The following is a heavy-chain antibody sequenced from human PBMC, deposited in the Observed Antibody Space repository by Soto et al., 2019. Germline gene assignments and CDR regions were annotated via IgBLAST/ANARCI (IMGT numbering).Heavy chain of an antibody. CDR2: ISSSGGST. Sequence: EVQLVEAGGGLVQPGGYLRLSCAASGFTVSNYAMHWVRQATGKGLEYVSTISSSGGSTYYANSVKGRFTISRDNSKNTMYLQMGSLRAEDMAVYYWARSREGYYFDYWVQGIQVTVSS. V-gene: IGHV3-64*01. D-gene: IGHD1-26*01. CDR1: GFTVSNYA. J-gene: IGHJ4*02. CDR3: ARSREGYYFDY.